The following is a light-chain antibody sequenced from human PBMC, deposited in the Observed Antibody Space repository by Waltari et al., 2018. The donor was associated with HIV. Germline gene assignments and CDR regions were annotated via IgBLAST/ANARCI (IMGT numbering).Light chain of an antibody. V-gene: IGLV2-23*02. CDR3: CAVSGGRLSWL. Sequence: SALTQPASVSGSPGQSITVSCTGTSTDVGPYDLVPWYQHHSGKAPQLIIQDVSKRPKGVSSRVSGSKSGNTACLRISGLEAEDESLYFCCAVSGGRLSWLLGGGTRVTVL. J-gene: IGLJ2*01. CDR1: STDVGPYDL. CDR2: DVS.